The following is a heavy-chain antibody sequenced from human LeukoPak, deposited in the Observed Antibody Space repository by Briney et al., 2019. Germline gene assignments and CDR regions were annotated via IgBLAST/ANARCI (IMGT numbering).Heavy chain of an antibody. Sequence: GVSLRLSCAASGFTFSSYWMSWVRQAPGKGLEWVANINQDGSGEYYVDSVKGRFTISRDNAKNSLFLQMNSLRAEDTAIYYCARAGPYQLPPRPVDYWGQGTLVTVSS. J-gene: IGHJ4*02. CDR3: ARAGPYQLPPRPVDY. V-gene: IGHV3-7*01. CDR2: INQDGSGE. CDR1: GFTFSSYW. D-gene: IGHD2-2*01.